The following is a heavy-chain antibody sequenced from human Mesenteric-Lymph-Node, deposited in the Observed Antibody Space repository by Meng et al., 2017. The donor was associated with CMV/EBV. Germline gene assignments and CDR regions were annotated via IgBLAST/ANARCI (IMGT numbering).Heavy chain of an antibody. D-gene: IGHD3-22*01. J-gene: IGHJ4*02. CDR2: IYSGGSST. Sequence: GESLKISCAASGFTFSSYAMSWVRQAPGKGLEWVSVIYSGGSSTYYADSVKGRFTISRDNSKNTLYLQMNSLRAEDTAVYYCARAVGYYDSSGYYYWGQGTLVTVSS. CDR1: GFTFSSYA. V-gene: IGHV3-23*03. CDR3: ARAVGYYDSSGYYY.